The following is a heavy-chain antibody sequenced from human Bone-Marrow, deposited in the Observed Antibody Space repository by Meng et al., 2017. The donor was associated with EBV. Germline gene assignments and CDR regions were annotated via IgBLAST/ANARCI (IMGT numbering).Heavy chain of an antibody. J-gene: IGHJ5*02. Sequence: QVTLQESGPRLGKPAGTLSLTCAASGGSISSSNWWSWVRQPPGKGLEWIGEIYHSGSTNYNPSLKSRVTISVDKSKNQFSLKLSSVTAADTAVYYCARADFSDYGDPNWFDPWGQGTLVTVSS. CDR2: IYHSGST. CDR1: GGSISSSNW. V-gene: IGHV4-4*02. D-gene: IGHD4-17*01. CDR3: ARADFSDYGDPNWFDP.